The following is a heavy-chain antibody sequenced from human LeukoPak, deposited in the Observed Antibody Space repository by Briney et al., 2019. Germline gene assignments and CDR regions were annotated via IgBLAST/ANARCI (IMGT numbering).Heavy chain of an antibody. CDR1: GYTFTGYY. CDR2: INPNSGDT. D-gene: IGHD6-13*01. CDR3: ARTLYIAAAPGGFDY. J-gene: IGHJ4*02. Sequence: ASVKVSCKAAGYTFTGYYLHWVRQAPGQGLEWMGWINPNSGDTNYAQKFQGRVTMTRDTSTGTVYMELSRLRSDDTAVYYCARTLYIAAAPGGFDYWGQGTLVTVSS. V-gene: IGHV1-2*02.